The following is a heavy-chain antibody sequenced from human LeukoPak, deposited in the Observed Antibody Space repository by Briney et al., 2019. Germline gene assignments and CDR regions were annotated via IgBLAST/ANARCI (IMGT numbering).Heavy chain of an antibody. CDR2: IKQDGSEK. CDR1: GFTFSSYW. CDR3: ARAGRELSPSAFDI. D-gene: IGHD1-26*01. V-gene: IGHV3-7*01. J-gene: IGHJ3*02. Sequence: GGSLRLSCAASGFTFSSYWMSWVRQAPGKGLEWVANIKQDGSEKYYVDSVKGRFTISRDNAKNSLYLQMNSLRAEDTAMYYCARAGRELSPSAFDIWGQGTMVTVSS.